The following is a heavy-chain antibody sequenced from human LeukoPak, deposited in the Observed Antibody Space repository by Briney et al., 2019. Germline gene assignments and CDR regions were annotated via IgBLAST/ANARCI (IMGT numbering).Heavy chain of an antibody. Sequence: ASVKVSCKASGYTFGDYGITWIRQAPGQGLEWMGWVSAYTGNTNYAQSLQDRVIMIADTSTDTAYMELSSLRSEDTAVYYCATWVCCYDSSGFDYWGQGTLVTVSS. V-gene: IGHV1-18*01. CDR1: GYTFGDYG. D-gene: IGHD3-22*01. CDR3: ATWVCCYDSSGFDY. CDR2: VSAYTGNT. J-gene: IGHJ4*02.